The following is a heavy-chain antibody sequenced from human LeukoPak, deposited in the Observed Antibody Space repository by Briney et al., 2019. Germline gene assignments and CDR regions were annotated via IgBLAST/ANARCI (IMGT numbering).Heavy chain of an antibody. CDR1: GFTFTNYY. CDR3: ARVPSDRPADY. CDR2: IKKDGSEK. J-gene: IGHJ4*02. Sequence: PGGSLRLSCGASGFTFTNYYMSWVRQAPEKGLEWVANIKKDGSEKYYVDSVKGRFTISRDNAKNSLYLEMNSLRGEDTAIYYCARVPSDRPADYWGQGTVVIVSS. V-gene: IGHV3-7*03.